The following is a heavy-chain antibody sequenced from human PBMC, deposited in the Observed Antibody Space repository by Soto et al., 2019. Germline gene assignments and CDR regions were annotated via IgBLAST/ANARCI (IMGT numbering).Heavy chain of an antibody. CDR1: GGSISSGGTGSY. J-gene: IGHJ4*02. D-gene: IGHD1-1*01. V-gene: IGHV4-31*03. CDR2: IYYTGNT. Sequence: QVQLQESGPGLVKPSQTLSLTCTVSGGSISSGGTGSYWTWIRQLPGKGLEWIGYIYYTGNTYYSRSPMTRHTISIDTSQNQFSLKLTSVTAADTAVYFCASGHDAYKVRYWGQGTLVTVSS. CDR3: ASGHDAYKVRY.